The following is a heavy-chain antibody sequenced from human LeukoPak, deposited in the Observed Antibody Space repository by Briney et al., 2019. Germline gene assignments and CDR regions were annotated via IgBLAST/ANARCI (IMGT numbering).Heavy chain of an antibody. CDR1: GFTFSSYW. V-gene: IGHV3-74*01. Sequence: GGSLRLSCAASGFTFSSYWMHWVRQAPGKGLVWVSRIKSDGSNTGYADSVKGRFTISRDNAKNSLYLQMKSLRAEDTAVYYCARDLVGGDYWGQGTLVTVSS. CDR3: ARDLVGGDY. D-gene: IGHD3-16*01. J-gene: IGHJ4*02. CDR2: IKSDGSNT.